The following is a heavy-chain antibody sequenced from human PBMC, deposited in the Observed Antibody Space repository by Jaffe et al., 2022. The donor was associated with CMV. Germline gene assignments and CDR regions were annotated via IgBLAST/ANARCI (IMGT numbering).Heavy chain of an antibody. V-gene: IGHV3-23*01. CDR3: ANLNSIFGVVIPLVYYGMDV. D-gene: IGHD3-3*01. CDR1: GFTFSSYA. CDR2: ISGSGGST. Sequence: EVQLLESGGGLVQPGGSLRLSCAASGFTFSSYAMSWVRQAPGKGLEWVSAISGSGGSTYYADSVKGRFTISRDNSKNTLYLQMNSLRAEDTAVYYCANLNSIFGVVIPLVYYGMDVWGQGTTVTVSS. J-gene: IGHJ6*02.